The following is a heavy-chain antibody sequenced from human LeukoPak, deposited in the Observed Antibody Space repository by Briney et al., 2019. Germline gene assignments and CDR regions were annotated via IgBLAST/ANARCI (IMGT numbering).Heavy chain of an antibody. CDR1: RYTFTDYH. CDR3: ATGRDCSSTSCYFDY. CDR2: INPDSGDT. J-gene: IGHJ4*02. D-gene: IGHD2-2*01. Sequence: ASVKVSCKASRYTFTDYHMHWVRQAPGQGLEWMGRINPDSGDTHYAQKFQGRVTMTRDTSISTVYMEVTRLRSDDTAVFYCATGRDCSSTSCYFDYWGQGTLVTVSS. V-gene: IGHV1-2*02.